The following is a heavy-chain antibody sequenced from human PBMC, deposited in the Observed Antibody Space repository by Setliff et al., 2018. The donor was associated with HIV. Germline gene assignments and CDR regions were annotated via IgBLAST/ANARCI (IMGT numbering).Heavy chain of an antibody. V-gene: IGHV4-61*01. CDR3: ARGDGYRSNDAYYDTGMDV. D-gene: IGHD5-12*01. CDR1: GGSVSSPSYY. J-gene: IGHJ6*02. CDR2: IYNSGYS. Sequence: SETLSLTCAVSGGSVSSPSYYWSWVRQPPGKGLEWIGYIYNSGYSNSKPSLKSRVTMSLDTSKNQFSLELTSVTAADTAVYFCARGDGYRSNDAYYDTGMDVWGQGITVTVSS.